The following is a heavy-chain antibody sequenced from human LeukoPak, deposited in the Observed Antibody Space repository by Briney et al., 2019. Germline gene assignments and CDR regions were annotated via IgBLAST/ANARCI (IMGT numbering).Heavy chain of an antibody. CDR3: ARALRVHARPRNSGWSQEAFDI. Sequence: SAKVSCKASGGTFSSYAISWVRQAPGQGLEWMGGIIPIFGTANYAQKFQGRVTITADESTSTAYMELSSLRSEDTAVYYCARALRVHARPRNSGWSQEAFDIWGQGTMVTVSS. CDR1: GGTFSSYA. D-gene: IGHD6-19*01. J-gene: IGHJ3*02. CDR2: IIPIFGTA. V-gene: IGHV1-69*01.